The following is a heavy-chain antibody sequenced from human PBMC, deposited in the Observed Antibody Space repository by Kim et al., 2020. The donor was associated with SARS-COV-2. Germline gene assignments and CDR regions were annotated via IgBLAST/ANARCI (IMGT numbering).Heavy chain of an antibody. D-gene: IGHD6-13*01. J-gene: IGHJ5*02. V-gene: IGHV4-59*09. Sequence: SRKSRVTISVDTSKNQFSLKLSSVTAADTAVYYCARGYSTGIAESNWFDPWGQGTLVTVSS. CDR3: ARGYSTGIAESNWFDP.